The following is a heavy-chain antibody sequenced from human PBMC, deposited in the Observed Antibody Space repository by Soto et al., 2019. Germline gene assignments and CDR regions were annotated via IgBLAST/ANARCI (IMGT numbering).Heavy chain of an antibody. CDR1: GFTFSSYG. Sequence: GGSLRLSCAASGFTFSSYGMHWVRQAPGKGLEWVAVIWYDGSNKYYADSVEGRFTISRDNSKNTLYLQMNSLRAEDTAVYYCARELQLWRAYYYYGMDVWGQGTTVTVSS. V-gene: IGHV3-33*01. D-gene: IGHD5-18*01. J-gene: IGHJ6*02. CDR2: IWYDGSNK. CDR3: ARELQLWRAYYYYGMDV.